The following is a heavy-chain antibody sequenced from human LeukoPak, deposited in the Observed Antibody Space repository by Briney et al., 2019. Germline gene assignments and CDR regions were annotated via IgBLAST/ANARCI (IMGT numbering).Heavy chain of an antibody. CDR1: GFTFTTSW. CDR3: AGQLTTRRGFDI. D-gene: IGHD4-11*01. J-gene: IGHJ3*02. Sequence: GESLKISCQGSGFTFTTSWIGLVRQLPGKGLEWMGNIYPGDSDTRYSPSFQGQVTISADKSINTAYLQWNSLKASDTAMYYCAGQLTTRRGFDIWGQGTIVTASS. CDR2: IYPGDSDT. V-gene: IGHV5-51*01.